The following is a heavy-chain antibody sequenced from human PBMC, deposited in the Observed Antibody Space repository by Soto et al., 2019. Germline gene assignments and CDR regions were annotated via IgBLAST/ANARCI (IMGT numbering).Heavy chain of an antibody. CDR1: GFSLSNARMG. D-gene: IGHD2-15*01. Sequence: QVTLKESGPVLVKPTETLTLTCTVSGFSLSNARMGVSWIRQPPGKALEWLAHIFSNDEKSYSTSLNSRLTISKDTSKSQVVLTMTNMDPVDTATYYCARIPYVCSGGSCHTDAFDIWGQGTMVTVSS. J-gene: IGHJ3*02. CDR3: ARIPYVCSGGSCHTDAFDI. CDR2: IFSNDEK. V-gene: IGHV2-26*01.